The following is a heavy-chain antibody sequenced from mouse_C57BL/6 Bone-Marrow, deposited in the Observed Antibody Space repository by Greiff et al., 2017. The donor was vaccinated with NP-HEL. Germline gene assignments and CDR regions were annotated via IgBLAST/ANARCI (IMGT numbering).Heavy chain of an antibody. CDR1: GFSLSTFGMG. Sequence: QVTLKESGPGILQPSQTLSLTCSFSGFSLSTFGMGVGWIRQPSGKGLEWLAHIWWDDDKYYNPALKSRPTISKDTSKNQVFLKIANVDTADTATYYCARILLWDVGELGFAYWGQGTLVTVSA. D-gene: IGHD4-1*01. CDR3: ARILLWDVGELGFAY. J-gene: IGHJ3*01. CDR2: IWWDDDK. V-gene: IGHV8-8*01.